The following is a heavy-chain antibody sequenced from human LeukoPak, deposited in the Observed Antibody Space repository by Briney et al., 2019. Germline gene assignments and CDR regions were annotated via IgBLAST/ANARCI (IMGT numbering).Heavy chain of an antibody. D-gene: IGHD6-19*01. V-gene: IGHV1-69*04. Sequence: SVKVSCKASGGTFSSYAISWVRQAPGQGLEWMGRIIPILGIANYAQKFQGRVTITADKSTSTAYMELSSLRSEDTAVYYCARDLRIAVAGPVGGSDYWGQGTLVTASS. CDR3: ARDLRIAVAGPVGGSDY. J-gene: IGHJ4*02. CDR1: GGTFSSYA. CDR2: IIPILGIA.